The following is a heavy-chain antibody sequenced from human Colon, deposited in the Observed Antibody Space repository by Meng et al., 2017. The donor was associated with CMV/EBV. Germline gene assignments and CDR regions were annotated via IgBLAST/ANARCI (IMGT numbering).Heavy chain of an antibody. CDR2: ITWTSGST. V-gene: IGHV3-9*01. J-gene: IGHJ4*02. CDR1: GFAFSESG. D-gene: IGHD4-11*01. CDR3: AKDLSNYASLPMDF. Sequence: GGSLRLSCVASGFAFSESGMHWIRQSPGKGLEWVAGITWTSGSTGYADSVRGRFTISRDNAKNSLYLQMNSLRLEDTALYYCAKDLSNYASLPMDFWSQGTPVTVSS.